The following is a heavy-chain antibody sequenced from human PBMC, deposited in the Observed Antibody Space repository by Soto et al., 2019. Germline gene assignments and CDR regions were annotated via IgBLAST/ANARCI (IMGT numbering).Heavy chain of an antibody. D-gene: IGHD4-17*01. CDR2: IRSKAYGGTT. CDR3: TSDYGGKGQAFDI. J-gene: IGHJ3*02. CDR1: GFTFGDYA. Sequence: GGSLRLSCTASGFTFGDYAMSWVRQAPGKGLEWVGFIRSKAYGGTTEYAASVKGRFTISRDDSKSIAYLQMNSLKTEDTAVYYCTSDYGGKGQAFDIWGQGTMVTVSS. V-gene: IGHV3-49*04.